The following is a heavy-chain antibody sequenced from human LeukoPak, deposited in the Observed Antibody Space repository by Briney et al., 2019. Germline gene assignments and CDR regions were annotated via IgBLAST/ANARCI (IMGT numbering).Heavy chain of an antibody. V-gene: IGHV3-43*02. CDR3: ARESDSRGWYDY. CDR2: ISGDGGST. CDR1: GFNFDDYA. Sequence: GGSLRLSCAAPGFNFDDYAIHWVRQAPGKGLEWVSLISGDGGSTFYADSVRGRFTISRDNSKNSLYLQMSSLRSEDTALYFCARESDSRGWYDYWGQGTLVTVSS. J-gene: IGHJ4*02. D-gene: IGHD6-19*01.